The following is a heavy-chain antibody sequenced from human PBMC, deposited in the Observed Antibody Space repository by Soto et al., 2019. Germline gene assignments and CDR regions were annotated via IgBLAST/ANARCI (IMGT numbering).Heavy chain of an antibody. D-gene: IGHD3-22*01. CDR1: GYTFTSYG. CDR2: ISAYNGNT. V-gene: IGHV1-18*01. CDR3: ARAGGYDSSGYYSDY. J-gene: IGHJ4*02. Sequence: EASVKVSCKASGYTFTSYGISWVRQAPGQGLEWMGWISAYNGNTNYAQKLQGRVTMTTDTSTSTAYMELRSLRSDDTAVYYCARAGGYDSSGYYSDYWGQGTLVTVSS.